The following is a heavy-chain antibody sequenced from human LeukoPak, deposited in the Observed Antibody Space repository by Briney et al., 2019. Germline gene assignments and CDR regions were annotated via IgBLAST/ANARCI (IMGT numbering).Heavy chain of an antibody. Sequence: ASVKVSCKASGYTFTGYYMHRVRQAPGQGLEWMGRINPNSGGTNYAQKFQGRVTMTRDTSISTACMELSRLRSDDTAVYYCARVDWTVTTDAFDIWGQGTMVTVSS. J-gene: IGHJ3*02. D-gene: IGHD4-17*01. CDR2: INPNSGGT. V-gene: IGHV1-2*06. CDR1: GYTFTGYY. CDR3: ARVDWTVTTDAFDI.